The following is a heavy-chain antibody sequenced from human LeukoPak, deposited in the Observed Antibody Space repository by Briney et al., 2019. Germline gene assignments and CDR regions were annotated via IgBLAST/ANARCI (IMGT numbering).Heavy chain of an antibody. J-gene: IGHJ4*02. Sequence: SETLSPTCTVSGGSISSYYWSWIRQPPGKGLEWIGYIYYSGSTNYNPSLKSRVTISVDTSKNQFSLKLSSVTAADTAVYYCARLYRLYYFDYWGQGTLVTVSS. CDR3: ARLYRLYYFDY. D-gene: IGHD3-16*02. CDR2: IYYSGST. CDR1: GGSISSYY. V-gene: IGHV4-59*08.